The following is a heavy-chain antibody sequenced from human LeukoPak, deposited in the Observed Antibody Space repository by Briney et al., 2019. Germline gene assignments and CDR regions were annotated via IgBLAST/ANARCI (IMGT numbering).Heavy chain of an antibody. J-gene: IGHJ4*02. CDR1: GFTFSSYA. CDR3: AKISHLAYCGGDCYSPYYFDY. D-gene: IGHD2-21*02. V-gene: IGHV3-23*01. Sequence: QSGGSLRLSCAASGFTFSSYAMSWVRQAPGKGLEWVSAISGSGGSTYYADSVKGRFTISRDNSKNTLYLQMNSLRAEDTAVYYCAKISHLAYCGGDCYSPYYFDYWGQGTLVTVSS. CDR2: ISGSGGST.